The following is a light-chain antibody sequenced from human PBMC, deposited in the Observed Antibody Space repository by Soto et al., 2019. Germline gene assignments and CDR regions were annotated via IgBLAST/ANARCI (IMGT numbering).Light chain of an antibody. CDR1: QSVGSW. V-gene: IGKV1-5*01. Sequence: DLQMTQSPPTLSASVGDRVIVTCRASQSVGSWLAWYQQSPGKAPKLLMSDASSLQGGVPSRFSGSGSGTEFTLTITSLQPEDFATYYCQQYNSYPWSFGQGTKVE. CDR2: DAS. J-gene: IGKJ1*01. CDR3: QQYNSYPWS.